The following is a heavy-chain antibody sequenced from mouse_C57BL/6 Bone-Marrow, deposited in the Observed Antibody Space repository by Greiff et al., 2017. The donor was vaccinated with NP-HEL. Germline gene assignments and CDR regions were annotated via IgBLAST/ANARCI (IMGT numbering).Heavy chain of an antibody. CDR2: SRNKANDYTT. CDR1: GFTFSDFY. D-gene: IGHD4-1*01. CDR3: ARENWDGEYFDV. Sequence: EVMLVESGGGLVQSGRSLRLSCATSGFTFSDFYMEWVRQAPGKGLEWIAASRNKANDYTTEYSASVKGRFIVSRDTSQSILYLQMNALRAEDTAIYYCARENWDGEYFDVWGTGTTVTVSS. V-gene: IGHV7-1*01. J-gene: IGHJ1*03.